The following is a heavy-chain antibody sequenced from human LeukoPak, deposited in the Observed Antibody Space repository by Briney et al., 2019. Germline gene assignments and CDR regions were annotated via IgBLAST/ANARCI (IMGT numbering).Heavy chain of an antibody. CDR2: ISAYNGNT. J-gene: IGHJ6*02. V-gene: IGHV1-18*01. Sequence: GASVKVSCKASGYTFTSYGISWVRRAPGQGLEWMGWISAYNGNTNYAQKLQGRVTMTTDTSTSTAYMELRSLRSDDTAVYYCARDGDSWYYYSMDVWGQGTTVTVSS. D-gene: IGHD7-27*01. CDR3: ARDGDSWYYYSMDV. CDR1: GYTFTSYG.